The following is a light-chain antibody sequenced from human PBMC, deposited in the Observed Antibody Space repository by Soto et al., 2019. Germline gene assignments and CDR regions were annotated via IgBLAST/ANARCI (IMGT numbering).Light chain of an antibody. CDR1: QSISSS. CDR3: QQSLTMPIT. Sequence: DIQMTQSPSSLSASVGDQVTITCRASQSISSSLNWYLQRPGQAPKLLIRSASTLQRGVPSRFSGSGSRTEFTLTIADLQPDDFGTYYCQQSLTMPITFGHGTRLEIK. J-gene: IGKJ5*01. V-gene: IGKV1-39*01. CDR2: SAS.